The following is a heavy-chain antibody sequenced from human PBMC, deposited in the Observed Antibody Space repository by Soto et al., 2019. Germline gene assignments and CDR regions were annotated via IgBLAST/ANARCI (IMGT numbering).Heavy chain of an antibody. CDR1: GGSISSGGYY. J-gene: IGHJ4*02. Sequence: SETLSLTCTVSGGSISSGGYYWSWIRQHPGKGLEWIGYIYYSGSTYYNPSLKSRVTISVDTSKNQFSLKLSSVTAADTAVYYCARWGDTAMVDYWGQGTLVTVSS. V-gene: IGHV4-31*03. CDR3: ARWGDTAMVDY. D-gene: IGHD5-18*01. CDR2: IYYSGST.